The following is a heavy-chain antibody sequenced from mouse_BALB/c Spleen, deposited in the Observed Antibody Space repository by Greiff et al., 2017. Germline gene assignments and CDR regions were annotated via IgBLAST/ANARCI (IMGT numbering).Heavy chain of an antibody. V-gene: IGHV3-6*02. D-gene: IGHD1-1*01. J-gene: IGHJ3*01. CDR3: AHYYGSRAFAY. CDR2: ISYDGSN. Sequence: EVQLQQSGPGLVKPSQSLSLTCSVTGYSITSGYYWNWIRQFPGNKLEWMGYISYDGSNNYNPSLKNRISITRDTSKNQFFLKLNSVTTEDTATYYCAHYYGSRAFAYWGQGTLVTVSA. CDR1: GYSITSGYY.